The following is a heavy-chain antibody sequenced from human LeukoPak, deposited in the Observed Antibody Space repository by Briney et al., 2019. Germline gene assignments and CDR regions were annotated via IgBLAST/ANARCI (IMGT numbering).Heavy chain of an antibody. J-gene: IGHJ5*02. CDR2: INPSGGST. CDR3: ARDSKRGFDP. D-gene: IGHD5-24*01. CDR1: GFTFTSSA. Sequence: GASVKASCKASGFTFTSSAVHWVRQAPGQGLEWMGIINPSGGSTSYAQKFQGRVTMTRDTSTSTVYMELSSLRSEDTAVYYCARDSKRGFDPWGQGTLVTVSS. V-gene: IGHV1-46*01.